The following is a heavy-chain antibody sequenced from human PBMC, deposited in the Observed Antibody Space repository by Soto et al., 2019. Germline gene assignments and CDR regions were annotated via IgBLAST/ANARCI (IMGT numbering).Heavy chain of an antibody. CDR2: ISYDGSNK. D-gene: IGHD6-19*01. Sequence: GGSLRLSCAASGFTFSSYGMHWVRQAPGKGLEWVAVISYDGSNKYYADSVKGRFTISRDNSKNTLYLQMNSLRAEDTAVYYCAKDAYSSGWYGLPLDYWGQGTLVTVSS. J-gene: IGHJ4*02. V-gene: IGHV3-30*18. CDR1: GFTFSSYG. CDR3: AKDAYSSGWYGLPLDY.